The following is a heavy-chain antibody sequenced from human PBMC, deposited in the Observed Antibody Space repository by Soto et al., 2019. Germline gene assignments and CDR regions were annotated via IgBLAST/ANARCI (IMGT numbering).Heavy chain of an antibody. Sequence: QLQLQESGPGLVKPSETLSLTCTVSGGSISSSSYYWGWIRQPPGKGLEWIGSIYYSGSTYYNPSLKSRVTISVDTSKNQFSLKLSSVTAADTAVYYCAKGYSGYENYYYYYGMDVWGQGTTVTVSS. CDR2: IYYSGST. CDR3: AKGYSGYENYYYYYGMDV. V-gene: IGHV4-39*01. J-gene: IGHJ6*02. CDR1: GGSISSSSYY. D-gene: IGHD5-12*01.